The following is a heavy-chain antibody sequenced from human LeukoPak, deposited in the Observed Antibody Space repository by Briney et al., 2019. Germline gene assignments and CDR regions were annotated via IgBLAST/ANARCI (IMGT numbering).Heavy chain of an antibody. CDR2: INPNNGGT. CDR1: GYTITDYD. CDR3: AREGRGWAFDI. J-gene: IGHJ3*02. Sequence: GASVTVSCKAFGYTITDYDIHWVRQAPGQGLEWMGWINPNNGGTNSAQKFQGRVTMTRDTSIGTAYMELNRLTYDDTAVYYCAREGRGWAFDIWGQGTMVTVSS. D-gene: IGHD2-15*01. V-gene: IGHV1-2*02.